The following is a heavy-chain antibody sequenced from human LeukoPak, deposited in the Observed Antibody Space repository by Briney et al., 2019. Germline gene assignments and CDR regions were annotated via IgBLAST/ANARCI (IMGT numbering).Heavy chain of an antibody. D-gene: IGHD2-15*01. J-gene: IGHJ4*02. V-gene: IGHV3-23*01. CDR2: ISVSDGKT. CDR1: GFTFSSYA. Sequence: QTGGSLRLSCAASGFTFSSYAMSWVRQAPEKGPEYVSGISVSDGKTYYADSVTGRFTISRDNSKNTLYLQMNSLRVEDTAVYYCAKVGPGAARDYWGQGTLVTVSS. CDR3: AKVGPGAARDY.